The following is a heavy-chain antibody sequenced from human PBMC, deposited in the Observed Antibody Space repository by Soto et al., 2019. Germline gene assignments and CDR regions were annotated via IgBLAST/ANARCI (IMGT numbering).Heavy chain of an antibody. D-gene: IGHD6-19*01. CDR3: ARGAVAGTFYYYYYGMDV. V-gene: IGHV1-69*06. Sequence: ASVKVSCKASGGTFSSYAISWVRQAPGQGLEWMGGIIPIFGTANYAQKFQGRVTITADKSTSTAYMELSSLRSEDTAVYYCARGAVAGTFYYYYYGMDVWGDGNTVPVCS. CDR1: GGTFSSYA. J-gene: IGHJ6*04. CDR2: IIPIFGTA.